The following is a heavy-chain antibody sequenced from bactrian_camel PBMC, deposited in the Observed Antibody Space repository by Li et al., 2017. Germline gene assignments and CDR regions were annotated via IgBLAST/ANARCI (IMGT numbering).Heavy chain of an antibody. V-gene: IGHV3S40*01. CDR2: INSDGDTT. D-gene: IGHD2*01. Sequence: VQLVESGGGLVQPGGSLTISCVTSGFTFNENDMTWVCQAPGKGLVWVSSINSDGDTTSYVDSVKGRFTVSRDAAKNTVYLRMNNLQSKDTAVYYCVRDLHPIAVVVTADFGFWGQGTQVTVS. J-gene: IGHJ6*01. CDR1: GFTFNEND. CDR3: VRDLHPIAVVVTADFGF.